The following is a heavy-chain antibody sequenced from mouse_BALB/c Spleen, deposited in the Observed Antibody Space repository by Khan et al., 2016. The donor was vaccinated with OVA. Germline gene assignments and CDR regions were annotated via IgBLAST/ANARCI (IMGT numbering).Heavy chain of an antibody. CDR2: IWSDGST. J-gene: IGHJ4*01. CDR3: ARQPYYHYYIMDY. D-gene: IGHD2-10*01. Sequence: QVQLKQSGPCLVAPSQSLSITCTISGFSLTDYGVHWVRQPPGKGLEWLVVIWSDGSTNYNSALKSRLSIIKDNSKSQIFLKMNSLQTDDTAMYYCARQPYYHYYIMDYWGQGTSVTVSS. V-gene: IGHV2-6-1*01. CDR1: GFSLTDYG.